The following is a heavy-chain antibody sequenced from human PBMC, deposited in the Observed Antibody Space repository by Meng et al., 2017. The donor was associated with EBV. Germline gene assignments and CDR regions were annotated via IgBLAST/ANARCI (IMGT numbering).Heavy chain of an antibody. D-gene: IGHD6-13*01. CDR2: MNPNSGNT. CDR1: GYTFTSYD. J-gene: IGHJ4*02. Sequence: QVQLVQSGAEVKKPXASVKVSCKASGYTFTSYDINWVRQATGQGLEWMGWMNPNSGNTGYAQKFQGRVTMTRNTSISTAYMELSSLRSEDTAVYYCARGPGSSWYSFFDYWGQGNLVTVSS. V-gene: IGHV1-8*01. CDR3: ARGPGSSWYSFFDY.